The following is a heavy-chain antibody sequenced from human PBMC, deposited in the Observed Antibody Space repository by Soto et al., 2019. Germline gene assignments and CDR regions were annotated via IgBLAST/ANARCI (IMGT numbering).Heavy chain of an antibody. Sequence: QVQLVESGGGVVQPGRSLRLSCAASGFTFSSYGMHWVRQAPGKGLEWVAVISYDGSNKYYADSVKGRFTISRDNSKNTLYLQMNSLRAEDTAVYYCAKSLKQLTGWFDPWGQGTLVTVSS. CDR2: ISYDGSNK. D-gene: IGHD6-13*01. CDR3: AKSLKQLTGWFDP. CDR1: GFTFSSYG. J-gene: IGHJ5*02. V-gene: IGHV3-30*18.